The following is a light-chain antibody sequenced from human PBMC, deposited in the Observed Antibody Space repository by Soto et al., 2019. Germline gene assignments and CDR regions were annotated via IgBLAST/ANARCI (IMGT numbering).Light chain of an antibody. CDR2: DAS. V-gene: IGKV1-5*01. CDR1: QSISSF. CDR3: QQYNSYPYA. Sequence: DIQMTQSPSTLSASVGDRVTITCRASQSISSFLAWYQQKPGKAPKLLIYDASSLESGAPSRFSGSGSGTEFTLTISSLQPDDVATYYCQQYNSYPYAFGQGTKLEIK. J-gene: IGKJ2*01.